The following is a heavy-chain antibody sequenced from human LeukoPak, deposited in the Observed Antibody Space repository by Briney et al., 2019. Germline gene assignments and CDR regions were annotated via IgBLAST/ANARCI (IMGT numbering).Heavy chain of an antibody. CDR3: ARNSGSYSRGVYYFDY. CDR2: FYSSGST. J-gene: IGHJ4*02. Sequence: SETLSLTCTVSGGSISSYNYYWGWIRQPPGKGLEWIASFYSSGSTYYNPSLKSRVTISVDTSKNQFSLKLSSVTAADTAVYYCARNSGSYSRGVYYFDYWGQGTLVTVSS. CDR1: GGSISSYNYY. V-gene: IGHV4-39*07. D-gene: IGHD1-26*01.